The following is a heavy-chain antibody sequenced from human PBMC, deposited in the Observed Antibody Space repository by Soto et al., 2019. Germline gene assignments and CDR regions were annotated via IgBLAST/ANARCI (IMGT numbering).Heavy chain of an antibody. CDR1: GFTFSSYG. D-gene: IGHD6-19*01. Sequence: PGGSLRLSCAASGFTFSSYGMHWVRQAPGKGLEWVAVISYDGSNKYYADSVKGRFTISRDNSKNTLYLQMNSLRAEDTAVYYCAKGGTRITVAGNCSYFQHWGQGTLVTVSS. CDR2: ISYDGSNK. V-gene: IGHV3-30*18. CDR3: AKGGTRITVAGNCSYFQH. J-gene: IGHJ1*01.